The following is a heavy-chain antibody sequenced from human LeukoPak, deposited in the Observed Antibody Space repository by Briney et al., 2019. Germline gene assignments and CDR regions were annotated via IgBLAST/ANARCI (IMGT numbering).Heavy chain of an antibody. Sequence: SETLSLTCTVSGGSISSYYWSWIRQPAGKGLEWIGRIYTSGSTNYNPSLKSRVTMSVDTSKNQFSLKLSSVTAADTAVYYCASYRYSGSYFDYWGQGTLVTVSS. CDR3: ASYRYSGSYFDY. CDR1: GGSISSYY. CDR2: IYTSGST. J-gene: IGHJ4*02. D-gene: IGHD1-26*01. V-gene: IGHV4-4*07.